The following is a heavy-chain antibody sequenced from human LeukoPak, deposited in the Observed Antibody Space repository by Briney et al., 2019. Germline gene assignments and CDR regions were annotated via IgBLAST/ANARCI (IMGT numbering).Heavy chain of an antibody. CDR3: ARDRIEAAAPGAFDI. D-gene: IGHD6-13*01. Sequence: SETLSLTCTVSGYSISSGYYWGWIRQPPGKGLEWIGSIYHSGSTYYNPSLKSRVTISVDTSKNQFSLKLSSVTAADTAVYYCARDRIEAAAPGAFDIWGQGTMVTVSS. CDR1: GYSISSGYY. V-gene: IGHV4-38-2*02. CDR2: IYHSGST. J-gene: IGHJ3*02.